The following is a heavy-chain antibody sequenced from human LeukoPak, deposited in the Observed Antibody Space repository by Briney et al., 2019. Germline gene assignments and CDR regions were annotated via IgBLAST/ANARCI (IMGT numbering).Heavy chain of an antibody. CDR3: ASNYYDSSGYSLY. D-gene: IGHD3-22*01. V-gene: IGHV1-69*04. Sequence: GASVKVSCKASGGTFSSYAISWVRQAPGQGLEWMGRIIPILGIANNAQKFQGRVTITADKSTSTAYMELSSLRSEDTAVYYCASNYYDSSGYSLYWGQGTLVTVSS. J-gene: IGHJ4*02. CDR1: GGTFSSYA. CDR2: IIPILGIA.